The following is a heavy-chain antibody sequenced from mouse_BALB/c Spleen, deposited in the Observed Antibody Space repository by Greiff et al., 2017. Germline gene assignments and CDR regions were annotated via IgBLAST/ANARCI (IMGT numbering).Heavy chain of an antibody. Sequence: EVQLQESGPGLVKPSQSLSLTCTVTGYSITSDYAWNWLRQFPGNKLEWMGYISYSGSTSYNPSLKSRIFITRDTAKNQFFLQLNSVTTEDTVTYYCAREGDYYGSYAMDYWGQGTSVTVSS. J-gene: IGHJ4*01. CDR2: ISYSGST. CDR3: AREGDYYGSYAMDY. V-gene: IGHV3-2*02. D-gene: IGHD1-1*01. CDR1: GYSITSDYA.